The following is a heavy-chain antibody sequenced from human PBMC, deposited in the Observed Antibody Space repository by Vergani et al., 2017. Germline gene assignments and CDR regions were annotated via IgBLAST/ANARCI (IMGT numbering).Heavy chain of an antibody. CDR1: GFTLSNYD. D-gene: IGHD1-26*01. J-gene: IGHJ4*02. CDR2: RQVDGSNQ. V-gene: IGHV3-30*02. CDR3: AKHFRGWGIDY. Sequence: QVQLVESGGGVVQRGGSLRLSCATSGFTLSNYDMQWIRQGPGKGLEFVAFRQVDGSNQYYADSVKGRFTLSRDFSKNTLYLQMNSLRTDDTATYYCAKHFRGWGIDYWGQGTQVIVSS.